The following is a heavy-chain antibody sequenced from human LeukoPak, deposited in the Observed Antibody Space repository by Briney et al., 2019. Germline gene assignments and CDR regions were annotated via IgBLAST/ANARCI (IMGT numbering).Heavy chain of an antibody. D-gene: IGHD3-22*01. CDR1: GGTFSSYA. CDR3: ARDPDDYDSSGYPPV. Sequence: GASVKVSCKASGGTFSSYAISWVRQAPGQGLEWMGRIIPILGIANYAQKFQGRVTITADKSTSTAYMELSSLRSEDTAVYYCARDPDDYDSSGYPPVWGQGTLVTVSS. CDR2: IIPILGIA. J-gene: IGHJ4*02. V-gene: IGHV1-69*04.